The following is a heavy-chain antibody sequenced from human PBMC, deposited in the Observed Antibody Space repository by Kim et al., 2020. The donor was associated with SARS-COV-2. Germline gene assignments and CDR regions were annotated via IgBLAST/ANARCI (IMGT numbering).Heavy chain of an antibody. CDR2: IRSKAYGGTT. CDR3: TPYGSGKEYFQH. V-gene: IGHV3-49*03. D-gene: IGHD3-10*01. J-gene: IGHJ1*01. CDR1: GFTFGDYA. Sequence: GGSLRLSCTASGFTFGDYAMSWFRQAPGKGLEWVGFIRSKAYGGTTEYAASVKGRFTISRDDSKSIAYLQMNSLKTEDTAVYYCTPYGSGKEYFQHWGQGTLVTVSS.